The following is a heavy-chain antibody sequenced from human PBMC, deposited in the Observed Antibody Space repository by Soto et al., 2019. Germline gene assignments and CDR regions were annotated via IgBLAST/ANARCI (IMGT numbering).Heavy chain of an antibody. V-gene: IGHV4-34*01. D-gene: IGHD2-8*01. Sequence: SETLSLTCAVYGGSFSGYYWTWIHQPPGKGLEWIGEINHRGNTNYNPSLKSRVTISVDTSKNQFSLKLTSVTAADTAVYYCARQEVPQWFTKGYYGMDVWDQGTTVTVSS. J-gene: IGHJ6*02. CDR1: GGSFSGYY. CDR3: ARQEVPQWFTKGYYGMDV. CDR2: INHRGNT.